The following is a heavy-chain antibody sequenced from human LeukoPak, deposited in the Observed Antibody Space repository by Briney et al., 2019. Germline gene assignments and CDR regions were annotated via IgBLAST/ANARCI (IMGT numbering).Heavy chain of an antibody. CDR3: ASCSGGSCYRPRGEFCAFDI. CDR1: GGTFSSYT. V-gene: IGHV1-69*02. D-gene: IGHD2-15*01. Sequence: ASVKVSCKASGGTFSSYTISWVRQAPGQGLEWMGRIIPILGIANYAQKFQGRVTITTDESTSTAYMELSSLRSEDTAVYYCASCSGGSCYRPRGEFCAFDIWGQGTMVTVSS. J-gene: IGHJ3*02. CDR2: IIPILGIA.